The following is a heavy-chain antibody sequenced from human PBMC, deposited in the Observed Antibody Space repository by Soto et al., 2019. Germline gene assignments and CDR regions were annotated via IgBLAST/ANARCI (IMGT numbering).Heavy chain of an antibody. CDR1: GVSISNNY. D-gene: IGHD7-27*01. CDR2: LYYNGNT. Sequence: QVQLQESGPGLVKPSETLSLTCTVSGVSISNNYWSWIRQPPGKGLEWIGYLYYNGNTNYSPSLKSRVTMSVDTSRNQISLKLTTVTAADTAVYYCTRANWYSEYWGQGTLVTVSS. V-gene: IGHV4-59*01. J-gene: IGHJ4*02. CDR3: TRANWYSEY.